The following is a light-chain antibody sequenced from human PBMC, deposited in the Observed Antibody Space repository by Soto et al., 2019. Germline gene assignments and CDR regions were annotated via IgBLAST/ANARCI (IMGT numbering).Light chain of an antibody. Sequence: QSVLTQPASVSGSPGQSITISCTGTSSDVGGYNYVSWYQQHPGKAPKLIIYEVSNRPSGVSNRFSGSKSGNTASLTISGLQAEDEDDYYCSSSTSSSTRVFGGGTKLTVL. CDR2: EVS. V-gene: IGLV2-14*01. CDR3: SSSTSSSTRV. J-gene: IGLJ2*01. CDR1: SSDVGGYNY.